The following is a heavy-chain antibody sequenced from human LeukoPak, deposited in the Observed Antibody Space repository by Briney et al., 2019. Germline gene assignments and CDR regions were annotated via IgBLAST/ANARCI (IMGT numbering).Heavy chain of an antibody. CDR2: ISSSSSTI. J-gene: IGHJ6*02. CDR1: GFTFSSYS. Sequence: GGSLRLSCAASGFTFSSYSMNWVRQAAGKGLEWVSYISSSSSTIYYADSVKGRFTISRDNAKNSLYLQMNSLRDEDTAVYSCARFGYSSSWYEYGMDVWGQGTTVTVSS. CDR3: ARFGYSSSWYEYGMDV. V-gene: IGHV3-48*02. D-gene: IGHD6-13*01.